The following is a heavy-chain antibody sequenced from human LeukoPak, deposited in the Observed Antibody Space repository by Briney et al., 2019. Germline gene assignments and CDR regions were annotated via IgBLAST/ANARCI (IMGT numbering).Heavy chain of an antibody. CDR3: SGSGWFEGPFGY. V-gene: IGHV4-39*07. Sequence: SETLSLTCTASGGSIGNNAYYWGWIRQAPGKGLEWIGSMHYSGSTYYSSSLTSRVTISADTSKNHFSLKLSSVTAADTAIYYCSGSGWFEGPFGYWGQGTPVTVSS. D-gene: IGHD6-19*01. CDR1: GGSIGNNAYY. CDR2: MHYSGST. J-gene: IGHJ4*02.